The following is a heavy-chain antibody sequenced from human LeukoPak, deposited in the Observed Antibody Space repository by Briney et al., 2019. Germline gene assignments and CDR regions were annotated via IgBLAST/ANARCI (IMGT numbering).Heavy chain of an antibody. Sequence: ASVKVSCKASGYTFTGYYMHWVRQAPGQGLEWMGWINPNSGGTNYAQKFQGRVTMTRDTSISTAYMELSRLRSDDTAVYFCARKVVVVVASWNWFDPWGQGTLVTVSS. D-gene: IGHD2-15*01. CDR3: ARKVVVVVASWNWFDP. CDR1: GYTFTGYY. J-gene: IGHJ5*02. V-gene: IGHV1-2*02. CDR2: INPNSGGT.